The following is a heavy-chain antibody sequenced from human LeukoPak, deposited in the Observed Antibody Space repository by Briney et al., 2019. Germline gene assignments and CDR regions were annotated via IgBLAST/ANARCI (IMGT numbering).Heavy chain of an antibody. CDR1: GGSFSGYY. J-gene: IGHJ6*02. CDR3: ARAPIYGSGNPPAGLGYYGMDV. D-gene: IGHD3-10*01. Sequence: SETLSLTCAVYGGSFSGYYWSWIRQPPGKGLEWIGEINHSGSTNYNPSLKSRVTISVDTSKNQFSLKLSSVTAADTAVYYCARAPIYGSGNPPAGLGYYGMDVWGQGTTVTVSS. V-gene: IGHV4-34*01. CDR2: INHSGST.